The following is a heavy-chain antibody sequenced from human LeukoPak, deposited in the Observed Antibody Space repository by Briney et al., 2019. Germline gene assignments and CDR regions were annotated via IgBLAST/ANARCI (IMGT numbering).Heavy chain of an antibody. D-gene: IGHD3-9*01. CDR1: GYTLTELS. CDR3: ATKRQFDWLSGLDY. J-gene: IGHJ4*02. V-gene: IGHV1-24*01. CDR2: FDPEDGET. Sequence: ASVKVSCKVSGYTLTELSMHWVRQAPGKGLAWMGGFDPEDGETIYAQKFQGRVTMTEDTSTDTAYMELSSLRSEDTAVYYCATKRQFDWLSGLDYWGQGTLVTVSS.